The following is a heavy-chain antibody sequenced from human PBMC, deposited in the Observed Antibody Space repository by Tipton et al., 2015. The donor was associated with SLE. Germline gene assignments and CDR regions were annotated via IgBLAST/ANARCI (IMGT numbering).Heavy chain of an antibody. J-gene: IGHJ4*02. D-gene: IGHD2-21*01. CDR1: GYSFTGNY. V-gene: IGHV1-2*06. Sequence: QSGAEVKKPGASMKVSCKASGYSFTGNYLHWGRQAPGQGLEWLGRLNPNTGSTNYAQKFQGRVTLTRDTSISTAYMELSRVTSDDTAVSYWARGGADSGDYVDYWAQGTLVTVSS. CDR3: ARGGADSGDYVDY. CDR2: LNPNTGST.